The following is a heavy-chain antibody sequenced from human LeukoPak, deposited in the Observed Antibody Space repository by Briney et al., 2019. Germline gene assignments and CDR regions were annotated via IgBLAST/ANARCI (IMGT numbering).Heavy chain of an antibody. D-gene: IGHD3-22*01. J-gene: IGHJ3*02. V-gene: IGHV4-59*01. CDR1: GGSISSYY. CDR2: IYYSGST. Sequence: PSETLSLTCTVSGGSISSYYWSWIRQPPGKGLEWIGYIYYSGSTNYNPSLKSRVTISVDTSKNQFSLKLSSVTAADTTMYYCARGLVDYYDSSGYYTNAFDIWGQGTMVTVSS. CDR3: ARGLVDYYDSSGYYTNAFDI.